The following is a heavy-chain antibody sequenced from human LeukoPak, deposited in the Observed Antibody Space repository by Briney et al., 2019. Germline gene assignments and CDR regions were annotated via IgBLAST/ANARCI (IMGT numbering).Heavy chain of an antibody. J-gene: IGHJ3*02. V-gene: IGHV3-74*01. CDR3: ARGGYDHAFDI. Sequence: PGGSLRLSCAASRFTFSSYWFHWVRQAPGKGLVWVSRIGNDGSDTIYADSVKGLFTISRDNAKSTLYLQMNSLKAEDTAVYYCARGGYDHAFDIWGQGTMVTVSS. CDR2: IGNDGSDT. D-gene: IGHD2-15*01. CDR1: RFTFSSYW.